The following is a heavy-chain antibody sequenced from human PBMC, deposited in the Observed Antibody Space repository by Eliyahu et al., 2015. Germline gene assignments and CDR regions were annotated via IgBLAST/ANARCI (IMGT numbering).Heavy chain of an antibody. V-gene: IGHV4-34*01. CDR1: XGSFSGYY. CDR3: ARGLGYCSGGSCYA. D-gene: IGHD2-15*01. J-gene: IGHJ5*02. CDR2: IIHSGST. Sequence: QVQLQQWGAGLLKPSETLSLTXAXXXGSFSGYYWSWIRQPPGKGLEWIGKIIHSGSTNYNPSLKSRVTISVDTSKNQFSLRLSSVTAADTAVYYCARGLGYCSGGSCYAWGQGTLVTVSS.